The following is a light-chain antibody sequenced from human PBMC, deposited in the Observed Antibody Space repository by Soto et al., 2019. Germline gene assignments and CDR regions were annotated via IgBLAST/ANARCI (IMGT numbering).Light chain of an antibody. Sequence: EIVMTQSPATLFVSPGERGTLSCRASQSVSSNLAWYQQKPGQAPRLLIYGASTRATGIPARFSGSESGTEFTLTISSLQSEDFAVYYRQQYNNWPRTFGQGTKVEIK. CDR3: QQYNNWPRT. V-gene: IGKV3-15*01. CDR2: GAS. CDR1: QSVSSN. J-gene: IGKJ1*01.